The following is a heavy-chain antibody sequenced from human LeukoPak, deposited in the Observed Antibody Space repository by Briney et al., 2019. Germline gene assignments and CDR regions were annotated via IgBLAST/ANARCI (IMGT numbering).Heavy chain of an antibody. CDR1: GGSISSYY. CDR3: ARAVGSGSFQTYYYYMDV. V-gene: IGHV4-4*07. J-gene: IGHJ6*03. Sequence: PSETLSLTCTVSGGSISSYYWSSIRQPAGKGLEWIGRIYTSGSTNYNPSLKSRVTMSVDTSKNQFSLKLSSVTAADTAVYYCARAVGSGSFQTYYYYMDVWGKGTTVTISS. CDR2: IYTSGST. D-gene: IGHD3-10*01.